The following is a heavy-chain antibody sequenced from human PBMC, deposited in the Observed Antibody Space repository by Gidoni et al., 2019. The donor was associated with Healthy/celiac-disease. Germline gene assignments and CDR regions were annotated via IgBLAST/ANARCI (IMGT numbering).Heavy chain of an antibody. D-gene: IGHD2-15*01. CDR3: ARDQIGGPRAFDY. J-gene: IGHJ4*02. CDR1: GGSISSSSYY. Sequence: QLQLQESGPGLVQPSETLSLTGTVSGGSISSSSYYWGWNRQPPGKGLEWIGSISYSGSTYYNPALKSRVTISVDTSKNQFSLQLSSVTAADTAVYYCARDQIGGPRAFDYWGQGTLVTVSS. V-gene: IGHV4-39*07. CDR2: ISYSGST.